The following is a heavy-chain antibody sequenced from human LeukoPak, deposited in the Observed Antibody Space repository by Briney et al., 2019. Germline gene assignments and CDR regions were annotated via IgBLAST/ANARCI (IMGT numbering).Heavy chain of an antibody. D-gene: IGHD3-10*01. Sequence: ASVTVSCKSSGYTFSGYYMHWVRQAPGQGLEWMGWINPNSGGTNYAQKFQGRVTMTRDTSISTAYTELNSLRSDDTAVYYCAALLWFGELSPWGQGTLVTVSS. V-gene: IGHV1-2*02. CDR1: GYTFSGYY. CDR2: INPNSGGT. CDR3: AALLWFGELSP. J-gene: IGHJ5*02.